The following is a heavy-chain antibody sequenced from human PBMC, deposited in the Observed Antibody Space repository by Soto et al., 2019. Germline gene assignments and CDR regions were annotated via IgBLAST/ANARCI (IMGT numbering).Heavy chain of an antibody. J-gene: IGHJ4*02. CDR3: ARGYDTGSPFGYFDY. CDR2: INAGNGNT. D-gene: IGHD5-12*01. V-gene: IGHV1-3*01. Sequence: QVQLVQSGAEVKKPGASVKVSCKASGYTFTSYAMHWVRQAPGQRLEWMGWINAGNGNTKYSQKFQGRVTITRDTSASTAYMELSSLRSEDTAVYYCARGYDTGSPFGYFDYWGQGTLVTVSS. CDR1: GYTFTSYA.